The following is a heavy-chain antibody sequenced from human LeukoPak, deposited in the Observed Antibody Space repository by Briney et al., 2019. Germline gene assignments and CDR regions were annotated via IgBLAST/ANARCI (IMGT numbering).Heavy chain of an antibody. CDR2: ISYDGSNE. Sequence: PGRSLRLSCAASGFTFSSYAMHWVRQAPGKGLEWVAVISYDGSNEYYADSVKGRFTISRDNSKNTLYLQMNSLRAEDTAVYYCARDASGGYYLFDYWGQGTLVTVSS. CDR3: ARDASGGYYLFDY. D-gene: IGHD3-22*01. J-gene: IGHJ4*02. V-gene: IGHV3-30*04. CDR1: GFTFSSYA.